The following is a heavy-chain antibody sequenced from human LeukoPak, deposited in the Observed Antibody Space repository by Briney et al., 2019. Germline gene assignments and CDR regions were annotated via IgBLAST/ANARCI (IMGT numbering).Heavy chain of an antibody. CDR1: GDSFSGHY. J-gene: IGHJ6*02. CDR2: VTDRGHV. Sequence: SEPLSLTCAVYGDSFSGHYWTWLRHPPGKGLEWLGDVTDRGHVNYNPYLRSRVTMSVDTAKSQFSVKLRSMTAADTSVFFCARARVSSSGWGHYYYSLDVWGQGTTVTVSS. V-gene: IGHV4-34*01. D-gene: IGHD6-19*01. CDR3: ARARVSSSGWGHYYYSLDV.